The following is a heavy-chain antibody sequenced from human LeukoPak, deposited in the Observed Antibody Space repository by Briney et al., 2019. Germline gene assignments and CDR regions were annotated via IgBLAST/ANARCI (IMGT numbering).Heavy chain of an antibody. D-gene: IGHD3-3*01. CDR1: GFTFSNYA. V-gene: IGHV3-23*01. CDR2: ISGNGDTT. Sequence: GGSLRLSCAGSGFTFSNYAMSWVRQAPGKGLEWVSVISGNGDTTYYADSVKGRFTISRYNSKNTLYLQMSSLRAEDTAIYSCAKDYRGSGYFFDVWGQGTMVAVSS. CDR3: AKDYRGSGYFFDV. J-gene: IGHJ3*01.